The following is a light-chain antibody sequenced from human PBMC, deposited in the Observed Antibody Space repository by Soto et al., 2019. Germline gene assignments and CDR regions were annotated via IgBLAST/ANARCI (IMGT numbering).Light chain of an antibody. Sequence: QSVLTQPASVSGSPGQSITISCTGTSSDVGGYNYVSWYQQHPGKAPKLMIYDVSIRPSGISDRFSGSKSGNTASLTISGLQTEDEADYYCASHTSTSTRVFGGGTKLTVL. CDR3: ASHTSTSTRV. CDR1: SSDVGGYNY. J-gene: IGLJ2*01. CDR2: DVS. V-gene: IGLV2-14*03.